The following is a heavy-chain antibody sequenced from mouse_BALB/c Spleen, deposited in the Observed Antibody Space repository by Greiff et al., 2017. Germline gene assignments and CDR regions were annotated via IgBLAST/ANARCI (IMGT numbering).Heavy chain of an antibody. CDR3: ATISHWYFDV. D-gene: IGHD6-2*01. CDR2: IYPGDGDT. J-gene: IGHJ1*01. CDR1: GYTFTSYW. Sequence: QVQLQQSGAELARPGASVKLSCKASGYTFTSYWMQWVKQRPGQGLEWIGAIYPGDGDTRYTQKFKGKATLTADKSSSTAYMHLSSLASEDSAVYYCATISHWYFDVWGAGTTVTVSS. V-gene: IGHV1-87*01.